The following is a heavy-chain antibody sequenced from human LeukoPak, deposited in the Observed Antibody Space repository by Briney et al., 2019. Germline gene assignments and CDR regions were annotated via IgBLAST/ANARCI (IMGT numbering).Heavy chain of an antibody. CDR1: AFSFSTYS. J-gene: IGHJ5*02. V-gene: IGHV3-21*01. Sequence: GGSLRLSCAASAFSFSTYSMNWVRQAPGKGLEWDSSISSSSNYIYYADSVKGRFTISRDNAKNSLYLQMNSLRADDTAVYYCARVGYCSGGSCYSLNWFDPWGQGTLVTVSS. D-gene: IGHD2-15*01. CDR3: ARVGYCSGGSCYSLNWFDP. CDR2: ISSSSNYI.